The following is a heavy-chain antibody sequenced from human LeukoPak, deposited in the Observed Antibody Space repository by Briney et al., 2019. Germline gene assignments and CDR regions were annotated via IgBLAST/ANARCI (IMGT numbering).Heavy chain of an antibody. Sequence: GGSLRLSCAASGFTFSSYWMHWVRQAPGKGLVWVSRINSDGSSTSYADSVKGRFAISRDNAKNTLYLQMNSLRAEDTAVYYCARWLGFGEPRGDYWGQGTLVTVSS. J-gene: IGHJ4*02. D-gene: IGHD3-10*01. V-gene: IGHV3-74*01. CDR1: GFTFSSYW. CDR3: ARWLGFGEPRGDY. CDR2: INSDGSST.